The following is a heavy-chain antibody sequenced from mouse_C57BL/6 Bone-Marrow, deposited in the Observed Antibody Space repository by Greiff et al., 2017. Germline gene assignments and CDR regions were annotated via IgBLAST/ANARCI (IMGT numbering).Heavy chain of an antibody. CDR3: ARWTVVEEYYFDY. V-gene: IGHV1-53*01. CDR2: INPSNGGT. Sequence: VQLQQPGTELVKPGASVKLSCKASGYTFTSYWMHWVKQRPGQGLEWIGNINPSNGGTNYNEKFKSKATLTVDKSSSTAYMQLSSLTSEDSAVYYCARWTVVEEYYFDYWGQGTTLTVSS. CDR1: GYTFTSYW. D-gene: IGHD1-1*01. J-gene: IGHJ2*01.